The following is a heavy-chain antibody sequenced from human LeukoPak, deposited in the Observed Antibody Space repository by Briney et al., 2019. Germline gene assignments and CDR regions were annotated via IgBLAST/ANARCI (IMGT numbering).Heavy chain of an antibody. D-gene: IGHD2-15*01. Sequence: GGSLRLSCAACGITFSSYGMSWVRQAPGKGLEWVSSISSTGGTTYYADSVKGRFTISRDNSKNTLYLQMNSLRAEDTAIYYCXXXXXXXXXXXGXTCYPYFYYYMDVWGKGTTVTI. CDR3: XXXXXXXXXXXGXTCYPYFYYYMDV. CDR1: GITFSSYG. CDR2: ISSTGGTT. J-gene: IGHJ6*03. V-gene: IGHV3-23*01.